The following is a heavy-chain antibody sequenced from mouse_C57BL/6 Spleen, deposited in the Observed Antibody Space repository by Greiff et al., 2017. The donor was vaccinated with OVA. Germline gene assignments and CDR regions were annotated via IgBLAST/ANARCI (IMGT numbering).Heavy chain of an antibody. Sequence: EVKLVESGGDLVKPGGSLKLSCAASGFTFSSYGMSWVRQTPDKRLEWVATISSGGSYTYYPDSVKGRFTISRDNAKNTLYLQMSSLKSEDTAMYYCASLYYGNYEGYFDVWGTGTTVTVSS. J-gene: IGHJ1*03. CDR1: GFTFSSYG. CDR2: ISSGGSYT. CDR3: ASLYYGNYEGYFDV. D-gene: IGHD2-1*01. V-gene: IGHV5-6*01.